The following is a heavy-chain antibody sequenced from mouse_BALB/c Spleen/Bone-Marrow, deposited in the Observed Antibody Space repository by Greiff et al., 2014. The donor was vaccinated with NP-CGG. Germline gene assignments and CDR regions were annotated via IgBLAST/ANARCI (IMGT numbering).Heavy chain of an antibody. V-gene: IGHV4-1*02. CDR3: ARGNYYGNLDY. CDR2: INPDSRTI. CDR1: GFDFRRYW. Sequence: SGGGLVQPGGSLKLSCAASGFDFRRYWMSWVRQAPGKGLQWIGEINPDSRTINYTPSLKDKFIISRDNAKNTLYLQMSKVRSEDTALYYCARGNYYGNLDYWGQGTTLTVSS. D-gene: IGHD2-1*01. J-gene: IGHJ2*01.